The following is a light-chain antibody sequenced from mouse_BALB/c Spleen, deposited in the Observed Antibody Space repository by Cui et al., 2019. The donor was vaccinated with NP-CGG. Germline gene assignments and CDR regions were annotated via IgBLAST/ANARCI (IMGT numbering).Light chain of an antibody. V-gene: IGLV1*01. J-gene: IGLJ1*01. CDR2: GTN. Sequence: QAVVTQESALTTSPGETVTLTCRSSTGAVTTSNYGNWVREKPDHLFTGLIGGTNNRAPGVPARFSGSLIGDRAALTITGAQTEDEAIYFCALWYSNHWVFGGGTKLTVL. CDR3: ALWYSNHWV. CDR1: TGAVTTSNY.